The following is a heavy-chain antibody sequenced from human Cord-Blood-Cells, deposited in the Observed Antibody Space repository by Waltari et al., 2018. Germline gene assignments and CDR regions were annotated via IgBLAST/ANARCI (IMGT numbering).Heavy chain of an antibody. CDR1: GGSFSGYY. V-gene: IGHV4-34*01. J-gene: IGHJ5*02. D-gene: IGHD2-2*01. Sequence: QVQLQQWGAGLLKPSETLSLTCAVYGGSFSGYYWSWTRQPPGKGLEWIGEINHSGSTNYNPSLKSRVTISVDTSKNQFSLKLSSVTAADTAVYYCARGGVPAAPFNWFDPWGQGTLVTVSS. CDR2: INHSGST. CDR3: ARGGVPAAPFNWFDP.